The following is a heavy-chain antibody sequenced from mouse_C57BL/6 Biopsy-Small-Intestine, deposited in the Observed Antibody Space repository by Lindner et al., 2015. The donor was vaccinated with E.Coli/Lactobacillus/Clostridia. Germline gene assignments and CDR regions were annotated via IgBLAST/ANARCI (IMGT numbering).Heavy chain of an antibody. Sequence: VQLQESGPELVKPGASVKISCKASGYSFTDYNMNWVKQSNGKSLEWIGVINPNYGTTSYNQKFKGKATLTVDKSSSTAYMELRSLTSEDSAVYYCARDDDYDSNWYFDVWGTGTTVTVSS. CDR2: INPNYGTT. CDR3: ARDDDYDSNWYFDV. V-gene: IGHV1-39*01. J-gene: IGHJ1*03. D-gene: IGHD2-4*01. CDR1: GYSFTDYN.